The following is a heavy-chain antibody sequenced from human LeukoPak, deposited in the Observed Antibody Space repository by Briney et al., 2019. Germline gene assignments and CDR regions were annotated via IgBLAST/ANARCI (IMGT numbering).Heavy chain of an antibody. CDR3: ARKLGYIDY. Sequence: GGSLRLSCAASGFAFSSYSMNWVRQAPGKGLEWVSHISSSSTIYYVDSVKGRFIISRDNAKNSLYLQMNSLRDEDTAVYYCARKLGYIDYWGQGTLVTVSS. V-gene: IGHV3-48*02. CDR2: ISSSSTI. J-gene: IGHJ4*02. D-gene: IGHD2-15*01. CDR1: GFAFSSYS.